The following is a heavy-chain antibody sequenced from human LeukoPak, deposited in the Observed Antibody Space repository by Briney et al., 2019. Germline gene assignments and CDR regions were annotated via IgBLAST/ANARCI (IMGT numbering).Heavy chain of an antibody. CDR1: GGSFSGYY. CDR2: INHSGST. J-gene: IGHJ4*02. V-gene: IGHV4-34*01. CDR3: ARGPAADY. Sequence: PSETLSLTCAVYGGSFSGYYWSWIRQPPGKGLEWIGEINHSGSTNYNPSLKSRDTISVDTSKNQFSLKLSSVTAADTAVYYCARGPAADYWGQGTLVTVSS. D-gene: IGHD6-13*01.